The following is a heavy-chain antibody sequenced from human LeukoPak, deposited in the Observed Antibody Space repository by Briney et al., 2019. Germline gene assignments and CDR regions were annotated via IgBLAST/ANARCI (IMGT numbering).Heavy chain of an antibody. CDR3: ARDRAGEVDY. J-gene: IGHJ4*02. D-gene: IGHD1-26*01. CDR1: GFTFSSYS. CDR2: ISSSSSYI. V-gene: IGHV3-21*01. Sequence: GGSLRLSCAASGFTFSSYSMNWVRQAPGKGLEWVSSISSSSSYIFYADSVKGRFTISRDNAKNSLYLQMNSLRAEDTAVYYCARDRAGEVDYWGQGTLVTVSS.